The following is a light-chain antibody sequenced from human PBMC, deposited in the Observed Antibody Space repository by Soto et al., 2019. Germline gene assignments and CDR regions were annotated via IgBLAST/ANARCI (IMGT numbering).Light chain of an antibody. Sequence: QSALTQPPSASGTPGQGVTISCSGSTSNTGSNYVYWYQQLPGTAPKLLIYRNNQRPSGVPDRFSGSKSGTSASLAISGLRSDDAADYFCATWDDSLNGFYVFGTGTKVTVL. CDR1: TSNTGSNY. J-gene: IGLJ1*01. CDR2: RNN. V-gene: IGLV1-47*01. CDR3: ATWDDSLNGFYV.